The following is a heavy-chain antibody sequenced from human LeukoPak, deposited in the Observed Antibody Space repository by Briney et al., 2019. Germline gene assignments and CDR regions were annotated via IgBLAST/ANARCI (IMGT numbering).Heavy chain of an antibody. CDR2: ISSSSSYI. CDR3: ARDTPLDYDSSGYGSIIDY. J-gene: IGHJ4*02. CDR1: GFTFSSYA. V-gene: IGHV3-21*01. Sequence: GGSVRLSCAASGFTFSSYAMSWVRQAPGKGLEWVSSISSSSSYIYYADSVKGRFTISRDNAKNSLYLQMNSLRAEDTAVYYCARDTPLDYDSSGYGSIIDYWGQGTLVTVSS. D-gene: IGHD3-22*01.